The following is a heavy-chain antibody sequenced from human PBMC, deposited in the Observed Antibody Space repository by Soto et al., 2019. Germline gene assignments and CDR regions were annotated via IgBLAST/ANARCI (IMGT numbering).Heavy chain of an antibody. V-gene: IGHV3-23*01. D-gene: IGHD2-15*01. Sequence: EVQLLESGGGLVQPGGSLRLSCAASGFTFSSYAMSWVRQAPGKGLEWVSAISGGGGSTNYADSVKGRFTISRDNSKNTLYLQMNGLRAEDTAVFYCANARGACIGGCWGQVTLVTVSS. CDR3: ANARGACIGGC. CDR2: ISGGGGST. J-gene: IGHJ4*02. CDR1: GFTFSSYA.